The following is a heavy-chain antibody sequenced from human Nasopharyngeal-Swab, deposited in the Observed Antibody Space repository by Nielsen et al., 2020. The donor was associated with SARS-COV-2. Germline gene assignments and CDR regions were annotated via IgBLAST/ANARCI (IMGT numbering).Heavy chain of an antibody. V-gene: IGHV1-69*04. CDR1: GGTFSSYA. Sequence: SVKVSCKASGGTFSSYAISWARQTPGPGLEWMGRIIPILGIANYAQKFQGRVTITADKFTSTAYMELSSLRSEDTAVYYCARGCGITIFGVVTCYYMDVWGKGTTVTVSS. CDR3: ARGCGITIFGVVTCYYMDV. CDR2: IIPILGIA. J-gene: IGHJ6*03. D-gene: IGHD3-3*01.